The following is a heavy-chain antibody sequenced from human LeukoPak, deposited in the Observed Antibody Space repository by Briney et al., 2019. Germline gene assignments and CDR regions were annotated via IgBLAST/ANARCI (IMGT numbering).Heavy chain of an antibody. CDR1: RYSFTSYY. D-gene: IGHD2/OR15-2a*01. CDR3: ARAYADEVNTFDY. CDR2: INASGGST. V-gene: IGHV1-46*01. Sequence: ASVKVSCKASRYSFTSYYMNWVRQAPGQGLEWMGIINASGGSTSYAQKFQGRLTMTRDTSTRTVYMELSSLRSEDTAVYYCARAYADEVNTFDYWGQGTLVTVSS. J-gene: IGHJ4*02.